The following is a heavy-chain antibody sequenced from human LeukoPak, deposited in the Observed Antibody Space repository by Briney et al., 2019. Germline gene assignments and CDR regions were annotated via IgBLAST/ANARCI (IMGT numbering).Heavy chain of an antibody. D-gene: IGHD4-23*01. V-gene: IGHV1-69*13. Sequence: SVKVSCKASGGTFSSYAISWVRQAPGQGLEWMGGINPIFGTANYAQKFQGRVTITADESTSTAYMELSSLRSEDTAVYYCARDRTDPLVKDNWFDPWGQGTLVTVSS. J-gene: IGHJ5*02. CDR3: ARDRTDPLVKDNWFDP. CDR2: INPIFGTA. CDR1: GGTFSSYA.